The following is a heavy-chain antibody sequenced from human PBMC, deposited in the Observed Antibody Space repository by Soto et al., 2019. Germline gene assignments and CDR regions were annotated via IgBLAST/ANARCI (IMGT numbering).Heavy chain of an antibody. J-gene: IGHJ4*02. Sequence: PGGSLRLSCSVSGFMFRDYCMTWVRQAPGKGLEWLANINPDGTENYYVDSVKGRFTISRDNAKNSLYLQMNSLRAEDTAVYYCARDILYTNFDYWGQGALVTVSS. CDR3: ARDILYTNFDY. CDR2: INPDGTEN. CDR1: GFMFRDYC. V-gene: IGHV3-7*05. D-gene: IGHD2-2*02.